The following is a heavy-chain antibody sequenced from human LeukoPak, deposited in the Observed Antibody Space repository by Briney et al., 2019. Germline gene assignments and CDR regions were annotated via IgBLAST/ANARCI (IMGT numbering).Heavy chain of an antibody. V-gene: IGHV3-21*01. J-gene: IGHJ4*02. CDR1: GFTFSSST. D-gene: IGHD6-13*01. Sequence: GGSLRLSCAASGFTFSSSTMNWVRQAPGKGLEWVSSIGRSSRDMYYADSVRGRFTISRDNGKNSLFLQMNSLRAEDTSVYYCVRGDSRDYWGQGTLVAVSS. CDR2: IGRSSRDM. CDR3: VRGDSRDY.